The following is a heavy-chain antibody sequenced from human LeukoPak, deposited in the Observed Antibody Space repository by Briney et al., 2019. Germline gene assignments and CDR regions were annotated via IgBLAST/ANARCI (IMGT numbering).Heavy chain of an antibody. CDR3: ARVVTIYYYMDV. CDR2: IYYSGST. CDR1: GGSISSHY. Sequence: SETLSLTCTVSGGSISSHYWSWIRQPPGKGLEWIGYIYYSGSTNYNPSLKSRVTISVDASKNQFSLKLSSVTAADTAVYYCARVVTIYYYMDVWGKGTTVTVSS. V-gene: IGHV4-59*11. J-gene: IGHJ6*03. D-gene: IGHD3-3*01.